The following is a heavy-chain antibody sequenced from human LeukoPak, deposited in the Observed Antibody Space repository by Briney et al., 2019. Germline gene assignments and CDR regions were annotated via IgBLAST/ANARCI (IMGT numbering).Heavy chain of an antibody. D-gene: IGHD1-26*01. CDR2: IYTSGST. CDR1: GGSISSYY. Sequence: NPSETLSLTCTVSGGSISSYYWSWVRQPAGKGLEWIGRIYTSGSTNYNPSLKSRVTMSVDTSKNQFSLKLSSVTAADTAVYYCARDWDPWWYFDLWGRGTLVTVSS. V-gene: IGHV4-4*07. CDR3: ARDWDPWWYFDL. J-gene: IGHJ2*01.